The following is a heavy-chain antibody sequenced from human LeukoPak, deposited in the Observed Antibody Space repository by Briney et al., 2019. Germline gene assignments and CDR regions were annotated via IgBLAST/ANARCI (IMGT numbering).Heavy chain of an antibody. V-gene: IGHV3-7*01. CDR2: IKKDGREK. Sequence: GGSLRLSFAASGFTFSDYWMSWVRQAPGKGLEWVANIKKDGREKYYMDSVKGRFTISRDNTKSSLYLQMNSLRAEDTAVYYCARFRSPFDYWGQGTLVTVSS. CDR1: GFTFSDYW. CDR3: ARFRSPFDY. J-gene: IGHJ4*02.